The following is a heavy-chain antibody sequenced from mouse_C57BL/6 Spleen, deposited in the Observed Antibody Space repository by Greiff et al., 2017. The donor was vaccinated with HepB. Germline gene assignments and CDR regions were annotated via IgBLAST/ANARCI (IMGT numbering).Heavy chain of an antibody. J-gene: IGHJ3*01. Sequence: VQLQQPGAELVRPGSSVKLSCKASGYSFTSYWMDWVKQRPGQGLEWIGNIYPSDSETHYNPKFTDNATLTVDKSSSTAYMQLSSLTSEDSAVYYCARGGNSGAYWGQGTLVTGSA. D-gene: IGHD2-1*01. V-gene: IGHV1-61*01. CDR3: ARGGNSGAY. CDR2: IYPSDSET. CDR1: GYSFTSYW.